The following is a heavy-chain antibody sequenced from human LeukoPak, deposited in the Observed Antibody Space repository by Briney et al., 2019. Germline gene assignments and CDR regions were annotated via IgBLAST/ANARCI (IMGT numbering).Heavy chain of an antibody. J-gene: IGHJ4*02. CDR2: ISYSGGT. CDR3: ARHFDY. V-gene: IGHV4-39*01. Sequence: SETLSLTCTVSGGSISSTNNYWGWIRQPPGKGLEWIGTISYSGGTYYNPSLKSRVTISIDTSKTQFSLKLSSVTATDTAVYYCARHFDYWGQGTLVTVSS. CDR1: GGSISSTNNY.